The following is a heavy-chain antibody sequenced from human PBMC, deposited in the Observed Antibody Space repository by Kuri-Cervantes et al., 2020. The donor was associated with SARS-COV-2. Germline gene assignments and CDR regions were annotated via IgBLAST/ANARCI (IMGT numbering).Heavy chain of an antibody. Sequence: GESLKISCAASGFTFSSYGMHWVRQAPGKGLEWVAVISYDGSNKYYADSVKGRFTISRDNSKNTLYLQMNSLRAEDTAVYYCARPYSGSYLYWLDPWGQGTLVTVSS. CDR3: ARPYSGSYLYWLDP. CDR1: GFTFSSYG. D-gene: IGHD1-26*01. J-gene: IGHJ5*02. V-gene: IGHV3-30*19. CDR2: ISYDGSNK.